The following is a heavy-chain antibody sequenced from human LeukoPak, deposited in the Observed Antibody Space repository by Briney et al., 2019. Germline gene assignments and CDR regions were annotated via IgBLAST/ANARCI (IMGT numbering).Heavy chain of an antibody. D-gene: IGHD2-15*01. J-gene: IGHJ4*02. Sequence: PSETLSLTCTVSGGSISSGGYYWSWIRQHPGKGLEWIGYIYYSGSTYYNPSLKSRVTISVDTSKNQFSLKLSSVTAADTAVYYCASGHCSGGSCYQGDFDYWGQGTLATVSS. CDR3: ASGHCSGGSCYQGDFDY. V-gene: IGHV4-31*03. CDR2: IYYSGST. CDR1: GGSISSGGYY.